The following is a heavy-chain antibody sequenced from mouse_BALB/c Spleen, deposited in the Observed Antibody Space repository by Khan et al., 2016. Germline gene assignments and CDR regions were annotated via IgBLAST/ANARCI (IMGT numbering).Heavy chain of an antibody. CDR3: ARHNQDFDAWFAS. J-gene: IGHJ3*01. Sequence: QVQLMQSGPGLVAPSQSLSITCTVSGFSLTNSGVHWVRQPPRKGLDWLGVIWAGGSTDYNSALMSRLSITSDTTQNQVFFKSNSLQTEYTANYDCARHNQDFDAWFASWGQGTLVTVSA. CDR2: IWAGGST. V-gene: IGHV2-9*02. CDR1: GFSLTNSG. D-gene: IGHD1-3*01.